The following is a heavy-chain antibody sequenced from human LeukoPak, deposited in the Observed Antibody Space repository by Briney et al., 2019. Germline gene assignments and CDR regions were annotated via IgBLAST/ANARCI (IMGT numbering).Heavy chain of an antibody. Sequence: ASVRVSCKASGYTFTGYYFHWVRQAPGQGLEWMGWINPNTAGTNYAQKFLGGVTLTWDTSISTAYMELNRLTSDDTAVYYCATSAGDYRAGHNYYMGAWGKGAPVTVS. V-gene: IGHV1-2*02. CDR1: GYTFTGYY. CDR3: ATSAGDYRAGHNYYMGA. D-gene: IGHD4-11*01. J-gene: IGHJ6*03. CDR2: INPNTAGT.